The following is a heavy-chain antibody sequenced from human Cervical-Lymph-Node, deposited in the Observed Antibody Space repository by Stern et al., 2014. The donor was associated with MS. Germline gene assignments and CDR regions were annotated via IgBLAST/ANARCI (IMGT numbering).Heavy chain of an antibody. CDR2: IYPGDSDT. J-gene: IGHJ5*02. CDR1: GYTFTNYW. D-gene: IGHD4-17*01. V-gene: IGHV5-51*03. Sequence: EMQLVQSGAEVKKPGESLKISCEVSGYTFTNYWIGWVRQMPGRGLEWMGIIYPGDSDTRYSPSFEGQFPISPDKSINTAYLQWSSLKTTDTATYYCARRDDYGDYNWFDPWGQGTLVTVSS. CDR3: ARRDDYGDYNWFDP.